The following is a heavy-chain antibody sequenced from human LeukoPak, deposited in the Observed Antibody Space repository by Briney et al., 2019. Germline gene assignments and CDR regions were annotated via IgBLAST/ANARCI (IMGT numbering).Heavy chain of an antibody. CDR2: IKSKTDGGTT. Sequence: GGSLRFSCAASGFTFSNAWMSWVRQAPGKGLEWVGRIKSKTDGGTTDYAAPVKGRFTISRDDSKNTLYLQMNSLKTEDTAVYYCTTEGTVTTPFDYWGQGTLVTVSS. CDR1: GFTFSNAW. D-gene: IGHD4-17*01. V-gene: IGHV3-15*01. CDR3: TTEGTVTTPFDY. J-gene: IGHJ4*02.